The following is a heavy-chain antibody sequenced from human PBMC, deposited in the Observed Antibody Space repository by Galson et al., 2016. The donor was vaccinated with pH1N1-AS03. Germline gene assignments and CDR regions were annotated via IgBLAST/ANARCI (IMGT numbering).Heavy chain of an antibody. J-gene: IGHJ3*02. D-gene: IGHD3-3*01. CDR3: AEDLGGTAILGVVGAFHI. CDR1: GFTFSSYA. V-gene: IGHV3-23*01. CDR2: ISGSGGNT. Sequence: SLRLSCAASGFTFSSYAMTWVRQAPGKGLEWVSSISGSGGNTYYADSVRGRFTISRDNSKSTLYLQMNSLRAEDTASYYCAEDLGGTAILGVVGAFHIWGHGTLVTVSS.